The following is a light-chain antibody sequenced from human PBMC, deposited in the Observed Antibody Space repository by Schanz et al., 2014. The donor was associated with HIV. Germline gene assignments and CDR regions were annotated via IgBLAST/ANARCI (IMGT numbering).Light chain of an antibody. CDR1: SSNIGNNY. CDR3: ATWHSSLREVV. Sequence: QSVLTQPPSVSGAPGQRVTISCTGSSSNIGNNYVSWYRHLPGTAPRLLIYDNNERPSGIPDRFSGSKSGTSATLGITGLQTGDEADYYCATWHSSLREVVFGGGTKLTVL. CDR2: DNN. V-gene: IGLV1-51*01. J-gene: IGLJ2*01.